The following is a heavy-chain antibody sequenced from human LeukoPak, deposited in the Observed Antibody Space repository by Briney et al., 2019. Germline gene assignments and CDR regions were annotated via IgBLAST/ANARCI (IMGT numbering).Heavy chain of an antibody. CDR3: ARHWTYYYDSSGYLDY. Sequence: SETLSLTCAVYGGSFSGYYWGWIRQPPGKGLEWIGNIFYSGSTYYSPSLKSRVTISLDTSRNQFSLKLSSVTAADTAVYYCARHWTYYYDSSGYLDYWGQGTLVTVSS. CDR1: GGSFSGYY. D-gene: IGHD3-22*01. V-gene: IGHV4-34*12. CDR2: IFYSGST. J-gene: IGHJ4*02.